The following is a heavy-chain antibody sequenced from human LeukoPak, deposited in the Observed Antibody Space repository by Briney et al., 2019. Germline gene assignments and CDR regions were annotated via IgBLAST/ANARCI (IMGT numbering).Heavy chain of an antibody. CDR1: GVSISSYY. CDR3: ARQSLGPSRSGSSNNWFDP. D-gene: IGHD3-10*01. J-gene: IGHJ5*02. CDR2: IYYSGGT. Sequence: PSETLSLTCTVSGVSISSYYWSWIRQPPGKALEWSGYIYYSGGTNYNPSLKSRVTISVDTPNNQFSLKLTSVTAADTAVYYCARQSLGPSRSGSSNNWFDPWGQGTLVTVSS. V-gene: IGHV4-59*08.